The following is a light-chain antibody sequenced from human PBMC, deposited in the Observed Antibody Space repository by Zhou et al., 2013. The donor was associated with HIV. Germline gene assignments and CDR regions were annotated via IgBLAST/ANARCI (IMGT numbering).Light chain of an antibody. V-gene: IGKV1-5*03. CDR1: QSISSW. Sequence: DIQMTQSPSTLSASVGDRVTITCRASQSISSWLAWYQQKPGKVPKLLIYKASSLESGVPSRFSGSGSGTDFTLTISRLQPEDFATYYCLQHHSFPFTFGGGTKVEIK. J-gene: IGKJ4*01. CDR2: KAS. CDR3: LQHHSFPFT.